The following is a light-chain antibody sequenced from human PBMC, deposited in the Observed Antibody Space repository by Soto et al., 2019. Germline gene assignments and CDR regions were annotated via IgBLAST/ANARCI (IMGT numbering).Light chain of an antibody. J-gene: IGKJ1*01. CDR3: QQYGSSLWT. CDR1: QSVSSSY. CDR2: GAS. Sequence: EIVLTQSPGTLSLSPGERATLSCRVSQSVSSSYLAWYQQKPGQAPRLLIYGASSRATGIPDRFSGSGSGTDFTLTISRLVPEDCAVYYCQQYGSSLWTFGQGTKVEIK. V-gene: IGKV3-20*01.